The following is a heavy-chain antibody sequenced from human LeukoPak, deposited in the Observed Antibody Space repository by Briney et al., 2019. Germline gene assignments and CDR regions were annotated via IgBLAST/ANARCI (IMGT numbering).Heavy chain of an antibody. CDR1: GFTLDDYA. D-gene: IGHD3-22*01. CDR2: ISWNSGSI. V-gene: IGHV3-9*01. CDR3: AKAHDSSGYTPDY. Sequence: PGGSLRLSCAASGFTLDDYAMHWVRQAPGKGLEWVSGISWNSGSIGYADSVKGRFTISRDNAKNSLYLQMNSLGAEDTALYYCAKAHDSSGYTPDYWGQGTLVTVSS. J-gene: IGHJ4*02.